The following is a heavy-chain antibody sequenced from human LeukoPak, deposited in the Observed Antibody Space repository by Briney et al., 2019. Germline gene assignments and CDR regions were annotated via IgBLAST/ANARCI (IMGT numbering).Heavy chain of an antibody. Sequence: PGGSLRLSCAASGFTFSSYGMHWVRQAPGKGLEWVALIWYDESDKYYADSVKGRFTISRDNSKNTLYLQMNSLRAENTAVYYCAKGYCSGGSCAHFDYWGQATLVTVSS. CDR3: AKGYCSGGSCAHFDY. CDR2: IWYDESDK. V-gene: IGHV3-33*06. J-gene: IGHJ4*02. CDR1: GFTFSSYG. D-gene: IGHD2-15*01.